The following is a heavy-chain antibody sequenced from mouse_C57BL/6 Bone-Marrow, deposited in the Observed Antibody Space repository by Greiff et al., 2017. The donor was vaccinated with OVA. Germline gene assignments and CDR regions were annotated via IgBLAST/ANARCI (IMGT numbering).Heavy chain of an antibody. CDR3: ARWGYAMDY. Sequence: QVQLQQSVAELVRPGASVKMSCKASGYTFTSYTMHWVKQRPGQGLEWIGYINPSSGYTKYNQKFKDKATLTADKSSSKAYMQLSSLTSEDSAVYYCARWGYAMDYWGQGTSVTVSS. J-gene: IGHJ4*01. V-gene: IGHV1-4*01. CDR1: GYTFTSYT. CDR2: INPSSGYT.